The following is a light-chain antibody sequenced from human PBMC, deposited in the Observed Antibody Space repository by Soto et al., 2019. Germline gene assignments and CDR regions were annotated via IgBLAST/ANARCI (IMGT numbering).Light chain of an antibody. J-gene: IGKJ1*01. Sequence: EIVLTQSPATLSLSPGERATLSCRASQSVSSYLAWYQQKPGQAPRLLIYDASNRSTGIPARCSGSGSGTDFTLTISSLEPEDSAFYYCQQARTFGQGTKVEIK. CDR3: QQART. CDR2: DAS. CDR1: QSVSSY. V-gene: IGKV3-11*01.